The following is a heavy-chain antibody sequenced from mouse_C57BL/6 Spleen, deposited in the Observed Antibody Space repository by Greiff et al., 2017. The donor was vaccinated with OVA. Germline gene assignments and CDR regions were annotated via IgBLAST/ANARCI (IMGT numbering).Heavy chain of an antibody. D-gene: IGHD1-1*01. CDR3: ARPDYYGSSSAWFAY. CDR1: GYTFTSYW. CDR2: IDPSDSYT. Sequence: VQLQQPGAELVRPGTSVKLSCKASGYTFTSYWMHWVKQRPGQGLEWIGVIDPSDSYTNYNQKFKGKATLTVDTSSSTAYMRLSSLTSEDSAVYYCARPDYYGSSSAWFAYWGQGTLVTVSA. V-gene: IGHV1-59*01. J-gene: IGHJ3*01.